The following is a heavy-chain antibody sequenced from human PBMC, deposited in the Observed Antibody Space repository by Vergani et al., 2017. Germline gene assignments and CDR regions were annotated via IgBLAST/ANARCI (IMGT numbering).Heavy chain of an antibody. V-gene: IGHV3-23*01. J-gene: IGHJ6*02. CDR2: ISGSGGST. CDR1: GFTFSSYA. Sequence: EVQLLESGGGLVQPGGSLRLSCAASGFTFSSYAMSWVRQAPGKGLEWVSAISGSGGSTYYADSVKGRFTISRDNSKNTLYLKMNSLRAEDTAVYYCAKVDSSGWYAPYYGMDVWGQGTTVTVSS. D-gene: IGHD6-19*01. CDR3: AKVDSSGWYAPYYGMDV.